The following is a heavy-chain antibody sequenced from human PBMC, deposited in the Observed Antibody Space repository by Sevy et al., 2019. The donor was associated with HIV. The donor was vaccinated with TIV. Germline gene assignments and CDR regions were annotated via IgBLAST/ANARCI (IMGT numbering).Heavy chain of an antibody. CDR1: GITFSYYS. Sequence: GESLKISCVGSGITFSYYSMNWVRQAPGKGLEWVSSISSSSSNIYYADSVKGRFTIYRDNAKKSLYLQMNSLRAEDTAVYYCARDRDGSGSSGGYGMDVWGQGTTVTVSS. J-gene: IGHJ6*02. D-gene: IGHD3-10*01. CDR3: ARDRDGSGSSGGYGMDV. CDR2: ISSSSSNI. V-gene: IGHV3-21*01.